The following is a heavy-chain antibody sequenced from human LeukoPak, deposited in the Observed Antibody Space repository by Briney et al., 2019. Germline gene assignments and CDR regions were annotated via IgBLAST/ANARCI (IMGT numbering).Heavy chain of an antibody. V-gene: IGHV3-7*01. CDR3: ARDFSSYYNWFDP. D-gene: IGHD3-3*01. CDR2: IKQDGSEK. Sequence: GGSLRLSCAASGFTFSSYWMSWVRQAPGKGLEWVANIKQDGSEKYYVDSVKGRFTISRDNAKNTLYLQMNSLRAEDTAVYYCARDFSSYYNWFDPWGQGTLVTVSS. J-gene: IGHJ5*02. CDR1: GFTFSSYW.